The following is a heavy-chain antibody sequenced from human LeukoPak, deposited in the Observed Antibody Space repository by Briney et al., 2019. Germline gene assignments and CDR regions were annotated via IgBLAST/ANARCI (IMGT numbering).Heavy chain of an antibody. D-gene: IGHD3-10*01. CDR3: ARGSYYNYFDY. CDR2: IQHSGST. Sequence: SETLSLTCTVPGGSISSYYWSWVRQPPGQGLEYIGYIQHSGSTNYNPSLKSRVTMSVDTSKNQFSLKLSSVTAADTAVYYCARGSYYNYFDYWGQGTLVTVSS. V-gene: IGHV4-59*01. J-gene: IGHJ4*02. CDR1: GGSISSYY.